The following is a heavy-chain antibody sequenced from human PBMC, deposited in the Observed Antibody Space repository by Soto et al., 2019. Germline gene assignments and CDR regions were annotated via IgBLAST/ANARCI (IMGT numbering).Heavy chain of an antibody. CDR1: GFSLSTSGVG. CDR2: IYWNDDK. V-gene: IGHV2-5*01. J-gene: IGHJ6*02. Sequence: QITLKESGPTLVKPTQTLTLTCTFSGFSLSTSGVGVGWIRQSPGKALEWLALIYWNDDKRYSPSLKSRLTITTDNSKNQVVLTMTNMDPVDTATYYCAHSGYDFWSGYYSSYYYYGMDVWGQGTTVNVSS. D-gene: IGHD3-3*01. CDR3: AHSGYDFWSGYYSSYYYYGMDV.